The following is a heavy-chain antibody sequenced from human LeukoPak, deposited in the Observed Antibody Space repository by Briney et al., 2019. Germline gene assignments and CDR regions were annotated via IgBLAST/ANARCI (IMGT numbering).Heavy chain of an antibody. CDR3: ARDPLRANWFDP. CDR2: INPNSGGT. Sequence: ASVKVSCKASGYTFTGYYMHWVRQAPGQGLEWMGWINPNSGGTNYAQKFQGRVTMTRDTSISTAYMELSRLRSDDTVVYYCARDPLRANWFDPWGQGTLVTVSS. CDR1: GYTFTGYY. J-gene: IGHJ5*02. V-gene: IGHV1-2*02.